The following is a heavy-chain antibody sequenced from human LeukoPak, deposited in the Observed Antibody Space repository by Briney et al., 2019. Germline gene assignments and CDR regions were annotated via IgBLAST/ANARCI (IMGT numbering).Heavy chain of an antibody. CDR3: ARGREATIFRIRSQVVDY. J-gene: IGHJ4*02. CDR1: GFTFSSYW. CDR2: INWNGGST. Sequence: PGGSLRLSCAASGFTFSSYWMSWVRQVPGKGLEWVSGINWNGGSTGYADSVKGRFIISRDNARNSLYLQMNSLRAEDTAVYYCARGREATIFRIRSQVVDYWGQGTLVTVSS. D-gene: IGHD3-3*01. V-gene: IGHV3-20*04.